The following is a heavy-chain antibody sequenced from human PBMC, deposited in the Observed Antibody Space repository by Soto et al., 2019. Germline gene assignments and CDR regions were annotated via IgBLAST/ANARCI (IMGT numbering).Heavy chain of an antibody. CDR1: GFTFSNAW. CDR2: IKSKSDDGSTI. V-gene: IGHV3-15*01. CDR3: VRGPRPSSIGTGAF. Sequence: GSLRLSCAASGFTFSNAWMSWVRQAPGKGLEWVGRIKSKSDDGSTIHYADSVKGRFSISRDNARDILFLEMTALRDDDTAVYYCVRGPRPSSIGTGAFWGQGSPVPSPQ. J-gene: IGHJ4*02. D-gene: IGHD3-10*01.